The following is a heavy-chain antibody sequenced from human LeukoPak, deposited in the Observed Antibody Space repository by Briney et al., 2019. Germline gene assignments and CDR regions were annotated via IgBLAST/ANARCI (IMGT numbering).Heavy chain of an antibody. CDR3: ARDPLYYYMDV. CDR1: GYTFTSYG. J-gene: IGHJ6*03. Sequence: ASVKLSCKASGYTFTSYGISWVRQAPGQAREWMGWISAYNGNTNYAQKLQGRVTITTDTSTSTAYMELRSLRSDDTAVYYCARDPLYYYMDVWGKGTTVTVSS. CDR2: ISAYNGNT. V-gene: IGHV1-18*01.